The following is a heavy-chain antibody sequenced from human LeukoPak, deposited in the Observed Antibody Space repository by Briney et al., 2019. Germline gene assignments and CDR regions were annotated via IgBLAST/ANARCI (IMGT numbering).Heavy chain of an antibody. D-gene: IGHD1-26*01. CDR2: ISASGGST. CDR3: AKDQSHTGSYCPSDY. Sequence: VQPGGSLRLSCAASGFTFNTYAMTWVRPAPGKGLEWVSAISASGGSTYYADSVKGRFTISRDNSKNTLYLQMNSLRGEDTAVYYCAKDQSHTGSYCPSDYWGQGALVTVSS. J-gene: IGHJ4*02. CDR1: GFTFNTYA. V-gene: IGHV3-23*01.